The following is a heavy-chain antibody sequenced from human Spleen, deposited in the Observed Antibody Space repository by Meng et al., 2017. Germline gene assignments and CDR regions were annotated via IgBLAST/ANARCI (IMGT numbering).Heavy chain of an antibody. CDR2: IYSGGAT. Sequence: GESLKISCAASGFTFNNYWMSWVRQAPGKGLEWVSVIYSGGATYYADSVQGRFTISRHNSKNTLHLQMNSLRAEDTEVYYCAGDVVPEGSTGSSSWYSALYYFDYWGQGTLVTVSS. J-gene: IGHJ4*02. D-gene: IGHD6-13*01. CDR1: GFTFNNYW. V-gene: IGHV3-53*04. CDR3: AGDVVPEGSTGSSSWYSALYYFDY.